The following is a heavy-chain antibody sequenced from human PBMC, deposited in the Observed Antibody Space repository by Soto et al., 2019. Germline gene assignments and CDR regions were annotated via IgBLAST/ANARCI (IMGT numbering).Heavy chain of an antibody. V-gene: IGHV3-33*01. Sequence: GGSLRLSCAASGFTFSSYGMHWVRQAPGKGLEWVAVIWDDGSNKYYDDSVKGRFTISRDNSKNTLYLQMNSLRAEDTAVYYCARDRRGVGALGGLYGMDVWGQGTTVTVSS. D-gene: IGHD1-26*01. CDR1: GFTFSSYG. CDR3: ARDRRGVGALGGLYGMDV. CDR2: IWDDGSNK. J-gene: IGHJ6*02.